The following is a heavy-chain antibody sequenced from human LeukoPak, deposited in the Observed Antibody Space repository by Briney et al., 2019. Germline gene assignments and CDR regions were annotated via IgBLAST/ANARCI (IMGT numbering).Heavy chain of an antibody. D-gene: IGHD4-17*01. V-gene: IGHV4-39*02. CDR3: AREQARYGDFDY. CDR2: LYYSGTT. Sequence: SETLSLTCTVSGGSITSSGYYWGWIRQPPGKGLEWIGALYYSGTTYYNPSLKSRVTLSVDTSKNQFSLKLSSVTAADTAVYYCAREQARYGDFDYWGQGTLVTVSS. J-gene: IGHJ4*02. CDR1: GGSITSSGYY.